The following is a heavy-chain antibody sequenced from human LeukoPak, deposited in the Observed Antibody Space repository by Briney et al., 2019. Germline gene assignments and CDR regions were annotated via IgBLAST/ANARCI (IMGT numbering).Heavy chain of an antibody. Sequence: GGSLRLSCAASGFTFSNAWMSWVRQAPGKGLEWVGRIKSKTDGGTTDYAAPVKGRFTISRDDSKNTPYLQMNSLKTEDTAVYYCTTGDTAMVIEDYFDYWGQGTLVTVSS. D-gene: IGHD5-18*01. V-gene: IGHV3-15*01. CDR1: GFTFSNAW. J-gene: IGHJ4*02. CDR2: IKSKTDGGTT. CDR3: TTGDTAMVIEDYFDY.